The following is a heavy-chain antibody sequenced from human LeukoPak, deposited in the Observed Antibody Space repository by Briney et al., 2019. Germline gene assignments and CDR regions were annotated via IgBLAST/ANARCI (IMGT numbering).Heavy chain of an antibody. CDR3: ARGWCSSTSCNDAFDI. CDR1: GYPFTDYY. V-gene: IGHV1-2*02. Sequence: ASVKVSCKASGYPFTDYYMHWVRQAPGQGLDWMGWINPNSGGTNYAQDFQGRVTMTKDTSISTAYMELSRLRSDDTAVYYCARGWCSSTSCNDAFDIWGQGTMVTVSS. D-gene: IGHD2-2*01. J-gene: IGHJ3*02. CDR2: INPNSGGT.